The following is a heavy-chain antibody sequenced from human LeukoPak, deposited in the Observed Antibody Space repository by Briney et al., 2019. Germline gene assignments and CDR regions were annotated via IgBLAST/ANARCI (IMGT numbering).Heavy chain of an antibody. CDR1: GGSISSSSYY. V-gene: IGHV4-39*01. Sequence: SETLSLTCTVSGGSISSSSYYWGWIRQPPGKGLEWIGSIYYSGSTYYNPSLKSRVTISVDTSKNQFSLKLSSVTAADTAVYYCERTNSKKAYYYYYMDVWGKGTTVTVSS. CDR3: ERTNSKKAYYYYYMDV. D-gene: IGHD4-11*01. J-gene: IGHJ6*03. CDR2: IYYSGST.